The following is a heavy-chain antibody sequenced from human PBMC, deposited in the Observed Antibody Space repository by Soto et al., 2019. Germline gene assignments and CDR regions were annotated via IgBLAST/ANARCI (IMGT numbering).Heavy chain of an antibody. Sequence: EVQLVESGGGLVQPGGSLRLSCAASGFTFSNYWMYWVRQAPGKGLEWVSRINSDGSVSSYADSVKGRLTISRDNVKNNLYLQMDSLRAEDTALYYCARGDCVGGTCYSLAGSFYYYMDVWGKGTTVTVFS. D-gene: IGHD2-15*01. CDR2: INSDGSVS. J-gene: IGHJ6*03. V-gene: IGHV3-74*02. CDR1: GFTFSNYW. CDR3: ARGDCVGGTCYSLAGSFYYYMDV.